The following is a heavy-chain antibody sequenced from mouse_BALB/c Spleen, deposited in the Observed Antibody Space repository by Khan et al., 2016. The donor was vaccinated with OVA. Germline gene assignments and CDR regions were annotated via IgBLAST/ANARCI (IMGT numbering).Heavy chain of an antibody. Sequence: QVQLKQSGAELVRPGSSVKISCKASGYAFSSYWMNWVKQRPGQGLEWIGQIYPGDGDTKYTGKFKGKVTLTADKSSSTAYMQLSSLTSEDSAVYFCARSGYDYFAYWGQGTLVTVSA. CDR1: GYAFSSYW. CDR2: IYPGDGDT. D-gene: IGHD2-14*01. J-gene: IGHJ3*01. V-gene: IGHV1-80*01. CDR3: ARSGYDYFAY.